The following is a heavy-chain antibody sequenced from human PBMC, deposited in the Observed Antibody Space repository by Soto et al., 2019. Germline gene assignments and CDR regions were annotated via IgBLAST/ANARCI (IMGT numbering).Heavy chain of an antibody. CDR3: TNLYYYDTSL. V-gene: IGHV3-73*01. Sequence: PGGSLRLSCAASGFTFSDSAIHWVRQASGKGLEWDGRIRPRVNNYATAFAASVEGRFTISRDDSKNTAFLQMNSLKAEDTAVYYCTNLYYYDTSLWGQGTLVTVSS. CDR2: IRPRVNNYAT. CDR1: GFTFSDSA. J-gene: IGHJ4*02. D-gene: IGHD3-22*01.